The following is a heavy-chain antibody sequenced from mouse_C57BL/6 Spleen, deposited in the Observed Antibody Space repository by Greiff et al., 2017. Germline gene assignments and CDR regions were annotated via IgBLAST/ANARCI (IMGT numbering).Heavy chain of an antibody. CDR1: GYTFTSYW. D-gene: IGHD1-1*02. CDR3: AMVGGD. CDR2: VDPSDSYT. Sequence: VQLQQPGAELVMPGASVKLSCKASGYTFTSYWMHWVKQRPGQGLEWIGEVDPSDSYTNYNQKFKGKATLTVDKSSSTAYMQLRSLTSEDSAVYYCAMVGGDWGQGTTLTVSS. V-gene: IGHV1-69*01. J-gene: IGHJ2*01.